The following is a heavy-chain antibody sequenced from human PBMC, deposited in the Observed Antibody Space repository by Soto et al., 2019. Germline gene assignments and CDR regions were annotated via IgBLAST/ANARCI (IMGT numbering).Heavy chain of an antibody. Sequence: EVQLLESGGGLVQPGGSLRLSCAASGFTFSSYAMSWVRQAPGKGLEWVSAIGVSGDSTYYADSVKGRFTISRDSSKNTLYLQMNSLRAEDTAVYYCAKANTGYSSGWSYYVDYWGQGTLVTVSS. CDR1: GFTFSSYA. CDR3: AKANTGYSSGWSYYVDY. D-gene: IGHD6-19*01. CDR2: IGVSGDST. V-gene: IGHV3-23*01. J-gene: IGHJ4*02.